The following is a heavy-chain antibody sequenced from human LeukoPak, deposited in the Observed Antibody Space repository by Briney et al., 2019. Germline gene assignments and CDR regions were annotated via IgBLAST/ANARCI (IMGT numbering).Heavy chain of an antibody. Sequence: PGGSLRLSCVASGFTFSSYTMNWVRPAPGKGLEWVSSISSSRSYIYYADSVKGRFTISRDNAKNSLYLQMNSLRAEDTAMYYCARVGDWGQGTLVTVSS. CDR1: GFTFSSYT. V-gene: IGHV3-21*01. CDR3: ARVGD. J-gene: IGHJ4*02. CDR2: ISSSRSYI.